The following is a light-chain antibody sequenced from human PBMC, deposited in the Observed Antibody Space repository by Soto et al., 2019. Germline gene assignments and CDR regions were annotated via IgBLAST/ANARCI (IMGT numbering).Light chain of an antibody. CDR2: GAS. CDR1: PAIASF. J-gene: IGKJ5*01. V-gene: IGKV1-39*01. Sequence: IQLTQSPSSLSASVGDRVTITCRASPAIASFLAWYQQKPGTAPKLLIYGASTLQSGVPSIFSGCGSGTDFTLTISSLQPEDFATYYCQQSYSTPITFGRGTRLEIK. CDR3: QQSYSTPIT.